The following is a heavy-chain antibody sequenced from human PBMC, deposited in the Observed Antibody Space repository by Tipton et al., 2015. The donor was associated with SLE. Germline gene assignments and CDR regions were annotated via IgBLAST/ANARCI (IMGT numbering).Heavy chain of an antibody. CDR1: GGSISSSSYY. Sequence: TLSLTCTVSGGSISSSSYYWGWIRQPPGKGLEWIGRIYYSGSSYYNPSLKSRVTISVDTSKNQFSLKLSSVTAADTAVYYCARDRNYDFEFWGQGVRVTVSS. J-gene: IGHJ4*02. D-gene: IGHD3-3*01. V-gene: IGHV4-39*07. CDR2: IYYSGSS. CDR3: ARDRNYDFEF.